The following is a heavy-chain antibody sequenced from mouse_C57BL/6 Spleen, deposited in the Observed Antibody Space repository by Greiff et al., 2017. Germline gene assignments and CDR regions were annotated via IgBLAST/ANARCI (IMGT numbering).Heavy chain of an antibody. J-gene: IGHJ4*01. CDR3: ARTHYYGSSPRFYAMDY. D-gene: IGHD1-1*01. CDR2: ISSGGSYT. Sequence: EVKLMESGGDLVKPGGSLKLSCAASGFTFSSYGMSWVRQTPDKRLEWVATISSGGSYTYYPDSVKGRFTISRANAKNTLYLQMSSLKSEDTAMYYCARTHYYGSSPRFYAMDYWGQGTSVTVSS. CDR1: GFTFSSYG. V-gene: IGHV5-6*01.